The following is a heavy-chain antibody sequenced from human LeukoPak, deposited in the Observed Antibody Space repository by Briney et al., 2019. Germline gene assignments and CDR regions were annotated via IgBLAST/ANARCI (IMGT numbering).Heavy chain of an antibody. CDR2: GHHSERS. J-gene: IGHJ2*01. V-gene: IGHV4-59*02. Sequence: SETLTLTCSVSGDSVSSTYWSWLRQRPVKGLEWIAYGHHSERSNYNPSLKSRVTISVDTSKNQFSLKLTSVTAADTTVYYCARGSKVVTTIPRPGWYFDLWGRGTLVTVSS. D-gene: IGHD2-21*02. CDR1: GDSVSSTY. CDR3: ARGSKVVTTIPRPGWYFDL.